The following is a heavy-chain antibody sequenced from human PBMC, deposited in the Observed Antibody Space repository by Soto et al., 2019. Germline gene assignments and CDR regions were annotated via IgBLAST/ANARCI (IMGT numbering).Heavy chain of an antibody. J-gene: IGHJ2*01. CDR2: ISSYGTKK. CDR3: SRVGGDFLHSFFDL. D-gene: IGHD2-21*02. Sequence: QVQLVESGGGVVQPGRSLRLSCAASGFNFSNSDIHWYRQAPGNGQEWVAGISSYGTKKYDVGSVRGRLATSRYNSKNKFYFDMSPLRAEDTAVYYGSRVGGDFLHSFFDLWGLGTRFTVS. V-gene: IGHV3-30*09. CDR1: GFNFSNSD.